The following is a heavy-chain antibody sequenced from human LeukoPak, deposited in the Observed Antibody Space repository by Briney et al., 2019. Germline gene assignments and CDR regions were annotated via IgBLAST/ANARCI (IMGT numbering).Heavy chain of an antibody. J-gene: IGHJ3*02. CDR1: GGTFSSYA. Sequence: ASVKVSCKASGGTFSSYAISWVRQAPGQGLEWMGGIIPIFGTANYAQKFQGRVTITADESTSTAYMELSSLRSEDTAVYYCARDVSSSGWYKAFDIWGQGTMVTVSS. CDR3: ARDVSSSGWYKAFDI. D-gene: IGHD6-19*01. V-gene: IGHV1-69*13. CDR2: IIPIFGTA.